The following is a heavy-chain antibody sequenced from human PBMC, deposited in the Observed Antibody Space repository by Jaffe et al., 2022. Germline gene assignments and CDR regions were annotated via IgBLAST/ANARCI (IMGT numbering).Heavy chain of an antibody. D-gene: IGHD3-22*01. CDR3: VRRTYYYDSSGYYSVGVPSGSFDY. CDR2: IYPGDSDT. Sequence: EVQLVQSGAEVKKPGESLKISCKGSGYSFTSYWIGWVRQMPGKGLEWMGIIYPGDSDTRYSPSFQGQVTISADKSISTAYLQWSSLKASDTAMYYCVRRTYYYDSSGYYSVGVPSGSFDYWGQGTLVTVSS. V-gene: IGHV5-51*03. CDR1: GYSFTSYW. J-gene: IGHJ4*02.